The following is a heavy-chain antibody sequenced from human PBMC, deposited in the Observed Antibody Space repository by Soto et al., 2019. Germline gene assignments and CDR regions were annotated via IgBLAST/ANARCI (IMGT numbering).Heavy chain of an antibody. D-gene: IGHD3-3*01. CDR2: ISGSPGKT. CDR3: ARSERGFGVVIPPFDS. CDR1: GFTFNFYA. J-gene: IGHJ4*02. Sequence: GGSLRLSCAASGFTFNFYALSWVRQAPGRGLEWVSSISGSPGKTYYADSVKGRFTISRDNSKNTLALQMGSLRVEDTAVYYCARSERGFGVVIPPFDSWGQGTLVTVSS. V-gene: IGHV3-23*01.